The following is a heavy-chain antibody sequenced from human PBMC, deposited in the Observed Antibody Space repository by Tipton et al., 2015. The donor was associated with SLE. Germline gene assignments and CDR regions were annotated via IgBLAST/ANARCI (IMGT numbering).Heavy chain of an antibody. J-gene: IGHJ2*01. CDR1: GFTFSSYG. V-gene: IGHV3-23*01. Sequence: SLRFSCAASGFTFSSYGMSWVRQAPGKGLEWVSAISGSGGSTYYADSVKGRFTISRDNSKNTLYLQMNSLRAEDTAVYYCAKVGVWQQLLRDWYFDLWGRGTLVTVSS. CDR2: ISGSGGST. D-gene: IGHD6-13*01. CDR3: AKVGVWQQLLRDWYFDL.